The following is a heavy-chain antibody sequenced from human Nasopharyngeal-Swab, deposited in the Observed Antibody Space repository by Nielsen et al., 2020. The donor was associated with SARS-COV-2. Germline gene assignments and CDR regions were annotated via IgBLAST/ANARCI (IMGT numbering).Heavy chain of an antibody. D-gene: IGHD3-3*01. Sequence: SETLSLTCTVSGGSISSHSYYWAWIRKPPGKGPEWIGPIYYTGSTHYNPSLRSRVTTSVDTSKNQFSLELRSVTAADTGVYFCARLNYDFGGLYGVDVWGQGTTVTVSS. V-gene: IGHV4-39*01. CDR1: GGSISSHSYY. J-gene: IGHJ6*02. CDR3: ARLNYDFGGLYGVDV. CDR2: IYYTGST.